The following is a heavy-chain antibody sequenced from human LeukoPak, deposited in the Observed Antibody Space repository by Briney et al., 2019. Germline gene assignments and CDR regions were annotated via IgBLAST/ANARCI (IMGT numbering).Heavy chain of an antibody. D-gene: IGHD2-2*01. CDR3: ASAILGYCSSFSCPVFLLGY. V-gene: IGHV1-69*05. CDR2: IFPIFGTA. Sequence: ASLKVSSKTSVGTFSSYAIRWVRQAPRQGLVWMGGIFPIFGTANYAQKFQGRVTITTDESTSTAYMELSSLRSEDTAVYYCASAILGYCSSFSCPVFLLGYGGQGTGVTVS. CDR1: VGTFSSYA. J-gene: IGHJ4*02.